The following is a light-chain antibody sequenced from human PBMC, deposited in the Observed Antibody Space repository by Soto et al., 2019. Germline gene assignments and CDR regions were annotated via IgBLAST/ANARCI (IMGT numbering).Light chain of an antibody. CDR3: HQRNNWPIT. J-gene: IGKJ5*01. Sequence: EIVLTQSPATLSLSPVERATLSCRASQSVSSYLAWYQQKNGQAPRLLIYDASNRATGIPARFSGSGYGTDFNLTISSLETEDFAVYYCHQRNNWPITFGQGTRLEIK. V-gene: IGKV3-11*01. CDR2: DAS. CDR1: QSVSSY.